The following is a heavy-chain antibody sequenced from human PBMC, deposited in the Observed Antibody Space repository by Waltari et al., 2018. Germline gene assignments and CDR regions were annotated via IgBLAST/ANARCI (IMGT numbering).Heavy chain of an antibody. V-gene: IGHV3-53*01. CDR2: IYSGGST. CDR1: GFTVCSNY. J-gene: IGHJ3*02. D-gene: IGHD7-27*01. CDR3: AREITGDDAFDI. Sequence: EVQLVESGGGLIQPGGSLRLSCAASGFTVCSNYMRWVRQAPGKGLEWVSVIYSGGSTYYADSVKGRFTISRDNSKNTLYLQMNSLRAEDTAVYYCAREITGDDAFDIWGQGTMVTVSS.